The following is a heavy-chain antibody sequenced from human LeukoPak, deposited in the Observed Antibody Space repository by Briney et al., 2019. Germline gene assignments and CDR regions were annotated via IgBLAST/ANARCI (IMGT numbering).Heavy chain of an antibody. CDR3: AKSSASCDILTGYCGNFDY. V-gene: IGHV1-18*04. D-gene: IGHD3-9*01. CDR2: ISAYNGNT. Sequence: GASVKVSCKASGYTFTGYYMHWVRQAPGQGLEWMGWISAYNGNTNYAQKLQGRVTMTTDTSTSTAYMELGSLRSDDTAVYYCAKSSASCDILTGYCGNFDYWGQGTLVTVSS. CDR1: GYTFTGYY. J-gene: IGHJ4*02.